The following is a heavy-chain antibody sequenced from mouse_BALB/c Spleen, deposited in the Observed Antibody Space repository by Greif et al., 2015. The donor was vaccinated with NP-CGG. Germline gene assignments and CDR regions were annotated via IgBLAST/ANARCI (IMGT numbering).Heavy chain of an antibody. V-gene: IGHV5-12-1*01. CDR2: ISSGGGST. D-gene: IGHD1-1*01. CDR1: GFAFSSYD. J-gene: IGHJ1*01. CDR3: ARHYYGSSYWYFDV. Sequence: EVQRVESGGGLVKPGGSLKLSCAASGFAFSSYDMSWVRQTPEKRLEWVAYISSGGGSTYYPDTVKGRFTISRDNAKNTLYLQMSSLKAEDTAMYYCARHYYGSSYWYFDVWGAGTTVTVSS.